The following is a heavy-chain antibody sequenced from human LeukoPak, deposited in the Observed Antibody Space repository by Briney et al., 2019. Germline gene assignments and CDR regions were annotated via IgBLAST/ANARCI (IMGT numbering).Heavy chain of an antibody. Sequence: SETLSLTCAVYGGSFSGYYWSWIRQPPGKELEWMGYIYYSGSTNYNPSLKSRVTISVDTSKNQFSLKLSSVTAADTAVYYCARARRWNAAVEGWWFDPWGQGTLVTVSS. CDR2: IYYSGST. J-gene: IGHJ5*02. V-gene: IGHV4-59*01. CDR3: ARARRWNAAVEGWWFDP. D-gene: IGHD1-1*01. CDR1: GGSFSGYY.